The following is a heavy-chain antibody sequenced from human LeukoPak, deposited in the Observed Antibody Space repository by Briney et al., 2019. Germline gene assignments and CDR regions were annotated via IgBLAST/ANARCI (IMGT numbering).Heavy chain of an antibody. V-gene: IGHV4-39*01. Sequence: SETLSLTCSVSGGSISNSNYYWGWIRLPPGKGMEWIGTIYYSGSTNYNPSLKSRLTISVHTSKNQFSMKLNSVTAADTAVYYCASRPYSSGWYYYWGQGTLVTVSS. J-gene: IGHJ4*02. CDR3: ASRPYSSGWYYY. CDR1: GGSISNSNYY. CDR2: IYYSGST. D-gene: IGHD6-19*01.